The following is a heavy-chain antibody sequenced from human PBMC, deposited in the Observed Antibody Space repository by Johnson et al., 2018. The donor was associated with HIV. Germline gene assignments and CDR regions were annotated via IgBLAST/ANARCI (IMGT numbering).Heavy chain of an antibody. V-gene: IGHV3-13*01. Sequence: VQLMESGGGVVQPGGSLRLSCAASGFAFGLYDMHWVRQAPGKGLERVSSIGTDIGDTHYSASVKGRFSVSREDAKDSLYLQINDLRAGDTAIYYCTTDYGDAFDIWGQGTLVTVSS. D-gene: IGHD4-17*01. J-gene: IGHJ3*02. CDR2: IGTDIGDT. CDR3: TTDYGDAFDI. CDR1: GFAFGLYD.